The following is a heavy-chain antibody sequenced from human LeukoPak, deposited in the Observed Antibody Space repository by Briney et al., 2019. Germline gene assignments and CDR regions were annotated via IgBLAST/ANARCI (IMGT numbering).Heavy chain of an antibody. D-gene: IGHD6-13*01. Sequence: ASVKVSCKASGYTFINYGISWVRQTPGQGLAWMGWISTYNGHTNYEEKLQGRVTMTTDTSTNTAYMELRSLRSDDTAVYYCAREVVIELAAAYYYYGMDVWGQGTTVTVSS. CDR2: ISTYNGHT. CDR1: GYTFINYG. V-gene: IGHV1-18*01. CDR3: AREVVIELAAAYYYYGMDV. J-gene: IGHJ6*02.